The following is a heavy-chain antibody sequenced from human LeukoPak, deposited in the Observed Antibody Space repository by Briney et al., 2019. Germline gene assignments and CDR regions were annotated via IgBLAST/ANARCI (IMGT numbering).Heavy chain of an antibody. D-gene: IGHD6-6*01. CDR3: ARVDPDSSSTLEVFDY. CDR1: GGSISSYY. Sequence: SETLSLTCTVSGGSISSYYWSWIRQPPGKGLEWIGYIYYSGSTNYNPSLKSRVTISVDTSKNPFSLKLSSVTAADTAVYYCARVDPDSSSTLEVFDYWGQGTLVTVSS. CDR2: IYYSGST. V-gene: IGHV4-59*01. J-gene: IGHJ4*02.